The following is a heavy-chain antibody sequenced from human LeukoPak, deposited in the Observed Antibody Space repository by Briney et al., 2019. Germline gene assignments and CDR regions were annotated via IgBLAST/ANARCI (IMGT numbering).Heavy chain of an antibody. V-gene: IGHV4-34*01. D-gene: IGHD1-7*01. J-gene: IGHJ6*02. CDR2: INHSGST. CDR3: ASPGMGRNYRGSHYYGMDV. CDR1: GESFSGYY. Sequence: SETLSLTCAVYGESFSGYYWSWIRQPPGKGLEWIGEINHSGSTNYNPSLKSRVTISVDTSKNQFSLKLSSVTAADTAVYYCASPGMGRNYRGSHYYGMDVWGQGTTVTVSS.